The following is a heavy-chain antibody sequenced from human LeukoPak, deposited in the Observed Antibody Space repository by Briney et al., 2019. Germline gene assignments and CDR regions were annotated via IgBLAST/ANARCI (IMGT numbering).Heavy chain of an antibody. D-gene: IGHD3-16*01. CDR1: GGTFSSYA. J-gene: IGHJ4*02. CDR3: ARGRLRLGLPGFDY. CDR2: IIPIFGTA. Sequence: SLKVSCKASGGTFSSYAISCVRQAPGQRVEWMGRIIPIFGTANYEQKFQGRVTITTDESTSTAYMELSSLRSEDTAVYYCARGRLRLGLPGFDYWGQGTLVTVSS. V-gene: IGHV1-69*05.